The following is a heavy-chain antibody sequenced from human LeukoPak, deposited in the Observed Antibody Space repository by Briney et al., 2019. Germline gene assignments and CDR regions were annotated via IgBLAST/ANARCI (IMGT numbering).Heavy chain of an antibody. CDR2: IYYSGST. V-gene: IGHV4-59*01. D-gene: IGHD6-6*01. CDR3: ARGSYYFDY. CDR1: GGSMSPYH. J-gene: IGHJ4*02. Sequence: SETLSLTCTVSGGSMSPYHWGWIRQPPGKGLEWTGYIYYSGSTNYNPSLNSRVTISVDTSKNQFSLKLRSVSAADTAVYCARGSYYFDYWGQGTLVTVSS.